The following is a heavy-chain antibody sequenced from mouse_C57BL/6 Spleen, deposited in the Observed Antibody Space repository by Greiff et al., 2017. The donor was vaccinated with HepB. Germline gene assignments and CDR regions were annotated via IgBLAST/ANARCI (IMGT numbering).Heavy chain of an antibody. CDR1: GFTFSSYA. Sequence: EVQLQESGEGLVKPGGSLKLSCAASGFTFSSYAMSWVRQTPEKRLEWVAYISSGGDYIYYADTVKGRFTISRDNARNTLYLQMSSLKSEDTAMYYGTRADGYLFAYWGEGTLVTVSA. J-gene: IGHJ3*01. V-gene: IGHV5-9-1*02. CDR3: TRADGYLFAY. D-gene: IGHD2-3*01. CDR2: ISSGGDYI.